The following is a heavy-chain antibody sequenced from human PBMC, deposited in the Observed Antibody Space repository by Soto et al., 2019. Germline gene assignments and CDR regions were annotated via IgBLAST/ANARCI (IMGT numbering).Heavy chain of an antibody. V-gene: IGHV4-39*07. CDR2: IYYSGST. D-gene: IGHD5-12*01. J-gene: IGHJ5*02. Sequence: SETLSLTCTVSGGSISSSSYYWGWIRQPPGKGLEWIGSIYYSGSTYYNPSLKSRVTISVDTSKNQFSLKLSSVTAADTAVYYCARWEYSGYDTGKNWFDPWGQGTLVTVSS. CDR1: GGSISSSSYY. CDR3: ARWEYSGYDTGKNWFDP.